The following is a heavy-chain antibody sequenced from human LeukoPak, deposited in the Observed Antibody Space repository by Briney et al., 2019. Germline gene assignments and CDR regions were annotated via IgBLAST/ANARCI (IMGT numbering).Heavy chain of an antibody. D-gene: IGHD2-15*01. Sequence: GGSLRLSCAGSFSSFNKAWMNWVRQAPEKGLEWVGRMKSTTDGGSTDYAAPVKGRFIISRDDSEKMAYLEMNRLKIEDTAVYYCSTHPTSGFWGQGTLVTVSS. V-gene: IGHV3-15*07. CDR1: FSSFNKAW. CDR2: MKSTTDGGST. CDR3: STHPTSGF. J-gene: IGHJ4*02.